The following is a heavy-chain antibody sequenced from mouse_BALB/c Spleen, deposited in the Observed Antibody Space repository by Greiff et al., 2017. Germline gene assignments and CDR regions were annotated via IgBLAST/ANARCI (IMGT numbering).Heavy chain of an antibody. D-gene: IGHD2-4*01. V-gene: IGHV1-80*01. CDR3: ARGGDYVFAY. CDR1: GYAFSSYW. CDR2: IYPGDGDT. J-gene: IGHJ3*01. Sequence: VQLQQSGAELVRPGSSVKISCKASGYAFSSYWMNWVKQRPGQGLEWIGQIYPGDGDTNYNGKFKGKATLTADKSSSTAYMQLSSLTSEDSAVYFCARGGDYVFAYWGQGTLVTVSA.